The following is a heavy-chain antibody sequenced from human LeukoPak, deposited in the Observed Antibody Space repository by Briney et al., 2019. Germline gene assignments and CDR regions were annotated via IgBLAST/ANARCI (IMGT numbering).Heavy chain of an antibody. V-gene: IGHV3-23*01. D-gene: IGHD2-15*01. J-gene: IGHJ4*02. CDR1: GFTFSTYA. CDR3: AKTYCSGGSCYFDY. Sequence: GGSLRLSCPASGFTFSTYATSWVRQAPGKGLEWVSAISGSGGSTYYADSVKGRFTVSRDNSKNTLYLQMNSLRAGDTAVYYCAKTYCSGGSCYFDYWGQGTLVTVSS. CDR2: ISGSGGST.